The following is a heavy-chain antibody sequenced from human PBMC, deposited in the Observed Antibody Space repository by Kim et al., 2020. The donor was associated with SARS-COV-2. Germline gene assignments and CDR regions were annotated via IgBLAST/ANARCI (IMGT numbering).Heavy chain of an antibody. J-gene: IGHJ6*02. CDR3: ARKGVGGLGFYYYGFDV. CDR2: IKGEGITT. V-gene: IGHV3-74*01. CDR1: GFTFSDHE. D-gene: IGHD6-19*01. Sequence: GGSLRLSCAASGFTFSDHEMHWVRQAPEKGLMWVSRIKGEGITTTYADSVKGRFTISRDNAKNTLYLQMNSLRAEDTAMYYCARKGVGGLGFYYYGFDVWGQGTTVTVSS.